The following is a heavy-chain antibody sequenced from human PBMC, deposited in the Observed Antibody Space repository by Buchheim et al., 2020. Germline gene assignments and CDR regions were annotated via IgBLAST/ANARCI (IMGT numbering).Heavy chain of an antibody. D-gene: IGHD3-22*01. CDR1: GGSISSYY. V-gene: IGHV4-59*12. CDR2: IYYSGST. J-gene: IGHJ4*02. Sequence: QVQLQESGPGLVKPSETLSLTCTVSGGSISSYYWSWLRQPPGKGLEWIGYIYYSGSTNYNPSLKSRVTISVDTSKNQFSLKLSSVTAADTAVYYCARDSYYDSSGYYVFDYWGQGTL. CDR3: ARDSYYDSSGYYVFDY.